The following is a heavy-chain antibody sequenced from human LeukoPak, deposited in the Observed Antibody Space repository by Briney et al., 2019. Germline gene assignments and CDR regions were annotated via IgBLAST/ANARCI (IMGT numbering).Heavy chain of an antibody. V-gene: IGHV3-21*01. J-gene: IGHJ4*02. Sequence: GGSLRLSCAVSGFTFSSYSMNWVRQAPGKGLEWVSSISSSSSYIYYADSVKGRFTISRDNAKNSLYLQMNSLRAEDTAVYYCARGSRGGRIAVAGTFYWGQGTLVTVSS. CDR1: GFTFSSYS. CDR3: ARGSRGGRIAVAGTFY. D-gene: IGHD6-19*01. CDR2: ISSSSSYI.